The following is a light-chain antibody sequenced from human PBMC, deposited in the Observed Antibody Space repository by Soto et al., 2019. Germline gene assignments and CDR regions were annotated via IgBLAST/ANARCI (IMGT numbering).Light chain of an antibody. Sequence: EIVLTQSPGTLSLSPGERATLSCSASQSVSSSYLAWYQQKPGQAPRLLIYGASSSATGIPDRFSGSGSGTDFTLTISRLEPEDFAVYYCQQYGTFGPGTKVDIK. CDR3: QQYGT. V-gene: IGKV3-20*01. CDR1: QSVSSSY. CDR2: GAS. J-gene: IGKJ3*01.